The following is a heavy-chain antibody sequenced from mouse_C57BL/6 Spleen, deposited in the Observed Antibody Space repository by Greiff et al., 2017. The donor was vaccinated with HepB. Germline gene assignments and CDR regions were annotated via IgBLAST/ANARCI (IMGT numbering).Heavy chain of an antibody. D-gene: IGHD2-4*01. CDR3: ARGDYDADYAMDY. CDR1: GYAFTNYL. Sequence: QVQLQQSGAELVRPGTSVKVSCKASGYAFTNYLIEWVKQRPGQGLEWIGVINPGSGGTNYNEKFKGKATLTADKSSSTAYMQLSSLTSEDSAVYVCARGDYDADYAMDYWGQGTSVTVSS. V-gene: IGHV1-54*01. J-gene: IGHJ4*01. CDR2: INPGSGGT.